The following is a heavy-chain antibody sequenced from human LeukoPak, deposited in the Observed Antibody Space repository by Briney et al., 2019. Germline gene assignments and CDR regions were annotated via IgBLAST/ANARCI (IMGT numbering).Heavy chain of an antibody. CDR1: GFTFSSYS. Sequence: GGSLRLSCAASGFTFSSYSMTWVRQAPGKGLEWVSSISSSSSYIYYADSVKGRFTISRDNAKNSLYLQMNSLRAEDTAVYYCARSRSSGWLYYFDYWGQGTLVTVSS. D-gene: IGHD6-19*01. J-gene: IGHJ4*02. CDR3: ARSRSSGWLYYFDY. CDR2: ISSSSSYI. V-gene: IGHV3-21*01.